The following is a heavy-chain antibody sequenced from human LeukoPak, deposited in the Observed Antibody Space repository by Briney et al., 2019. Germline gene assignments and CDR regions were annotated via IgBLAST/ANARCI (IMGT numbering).Heavy chain of an antibody. V-gene: IGHV3-23*01. CDR3: AKSSCYDSSGYYREYYFDY. J-gene: IGHJ4*02. Sequence: GGSLRLSCAASGFTFSSYAMSWVRQAPGKGLEWVSAISGSGGSTYYADSVKGRFTISRDNSKNTLYLQMNSLRAEDTAVYYCAKSSCYDSSGYYREYYFDYWGQGTLVTVSS. CDR2: ISGSGGST. CDR1: GFTFSSYA. D-gene: IGHD3-22*01.